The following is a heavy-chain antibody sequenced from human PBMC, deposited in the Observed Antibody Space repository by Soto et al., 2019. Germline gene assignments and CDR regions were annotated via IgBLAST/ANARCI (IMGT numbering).Heavy chain of an antibody. V-gene: IGHV1-8*01. CDR3: AKGGLTGAADH. D-gene: IGHD1-20*01. Sequence: QVQLVQSGAEVKRPGASVKVSCEASGYSFTHYDINWVRQAPGQGLEWMGWMSPRNGNTDYAQTFQGRVTMTRDASISTAYMELSSLTSADTAVYYCAKGGLTGAADHWGQGTLVTVTS. J-gene: IGHJ4*02. CDR2: MSPRNGNT. CDR1: GYSFTHYD.